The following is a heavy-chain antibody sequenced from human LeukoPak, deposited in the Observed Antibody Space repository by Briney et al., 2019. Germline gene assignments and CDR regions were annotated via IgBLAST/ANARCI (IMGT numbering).Heavy chain of an antibody. Sequence: KAGGSLRLSCAASGFTFSSYSMNWVRQAPGKGREWVSSISSSSSYIYYADSVKGRFTISRDNAKNSLYLQMNSLRAEDTAVYYCARERSLRYFDWSPSDAFDIWGQGTMVTVSS. J-gene: IGHJ3*02. D-gene: IGHD3-9*01. CDR1: GFTFSSYS. CDR2: ISSSSSYI. V-gene: IGHV3-21*01. CDR3: ARERSLRYFDWSPSDAFDI.